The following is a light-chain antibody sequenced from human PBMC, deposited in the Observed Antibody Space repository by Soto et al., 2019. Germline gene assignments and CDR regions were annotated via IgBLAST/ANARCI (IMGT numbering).Light chain of an antibody. V-gene: IGKV3-11*01. CDR1: QSVSTY. CDR3: QQRRSWPRT. CDR2: DTS. J-gene: IGKJ3*01. Sequence: EIVLTQSPATLSLSPGERATLSCRASQSVSTYLAWYQQKPGRAPRLLIYDTSNRATGIPARFTGSGSGTDFTLTISILEAEDFAVYYCQQRRSWPRTFGPWTKVDIK.